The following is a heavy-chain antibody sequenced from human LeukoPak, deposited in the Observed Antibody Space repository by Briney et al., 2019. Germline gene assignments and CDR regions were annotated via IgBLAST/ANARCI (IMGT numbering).Heavy chain of an antibody. CDR3: ATDALSYPNT. Sequence: TGGSLRLSCTGSGFSVSNFWMAWVRQAPGKGLEWVANINEDETGKYYVDSVKGRFTISRDNAKNSLFLQMNSVRVEDTAVYYCATDALSYPNTWGQGTQVTVSS. CDR1: GFSVSNFW. V-gene: IGHV3-7*01. J-gene: IGHJ5*02. CDR2: INEDETGK. D-gene: IGHD3-16*01.